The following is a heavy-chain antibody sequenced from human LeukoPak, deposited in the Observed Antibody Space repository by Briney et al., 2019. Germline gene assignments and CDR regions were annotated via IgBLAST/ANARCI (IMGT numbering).Heavy chain of an antibody. D-gene: IGHD3-9*01. CDR3: ARPLFDPGDAFDN. CDR1: GFTFSDYY. CDR2: INSSGNTI. V-gene: IGHV3-11*01. Sequence: PGGSLRLSCAASGFTFSDYYMSWIRQAPGKGLEWISYINSSGNTIYYADSVKGRCTISRDNAKNSLYLQMNSLRAEDTAVYYCARPLFDPGDAFDNWGQGTMVTVSS. J-gene: IGHJ3*02.